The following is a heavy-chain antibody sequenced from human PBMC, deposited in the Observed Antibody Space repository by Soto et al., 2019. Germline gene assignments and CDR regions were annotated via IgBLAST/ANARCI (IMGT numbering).Heavy chain of an antibody. CDR3: ARENRYDNWFDP. V-gene: IGHV1-3*01. D-gene: IGHD5-18*01. J-gene: IGHJ5*02. Sequence: WACQAPGQRLEWMGWINAGNGNTKYSQKFQGRVTITRDTSASTAYMELSSLRSEDTAVYYCARENRYDNWFDPWGQGTLVTVSS. CDR2: INAGNGNT.